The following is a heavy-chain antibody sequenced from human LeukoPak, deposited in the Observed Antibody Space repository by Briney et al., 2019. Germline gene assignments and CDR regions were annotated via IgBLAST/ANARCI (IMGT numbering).Heavy chain of an antibody. D-gene: IGHD3-22*01. J-gene: IGHJ4*02. CDR2: ISGSGGST. V-gene: IGHV3-23*01. CDR3: ARKTDSGGQGDY. CDR1: GFTFSSYA. Sequence: GGSLRLSCAASGFTFSSYAMSWVRQAPGKGLEWVSAISGSGGSTYYADSVKGRFTISRDNSKNTLYLQMNSLRAEDTAVYYCARKTDSGGQGDYWGPGTLVTVSS.